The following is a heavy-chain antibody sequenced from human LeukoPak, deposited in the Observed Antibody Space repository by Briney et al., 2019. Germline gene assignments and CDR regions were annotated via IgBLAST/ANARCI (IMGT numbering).Heavy chain of an antibody. CDR3: ARDSGWWMFDY. Sequence: ASVKVSCKASGYTFTSYYIHRVRQAPGQGLEWMGIINPSGGSTSYAQKFQGRVTMTRDTSTSTVYMELSSLRSEDTAVYYCARDSGWWMFDYWGQGTLVTVSS. D-gene: IGHD6-19*01. V-gene: IGHV1-46*01. CDR2: INPSGGST. CDR1: GYTFTSYY. J-gene: IGHJ4*02.